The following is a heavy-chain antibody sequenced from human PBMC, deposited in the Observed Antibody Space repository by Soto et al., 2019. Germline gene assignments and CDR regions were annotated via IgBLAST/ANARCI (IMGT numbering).Heavy chain of an antibody. CDR1: GFTFSSYS. D-gene: IGHD2-15*01. CDR3: ARDPYTGHCSXGSCYPTAYYYYYGMDV. Sequence: PGESLRLSCAASGFTFSSYSMNWVRQAPGKGLEWVSSISSSSSYIYYADSVKGRFTISRDNAKNSLYLQMNSLRAEDTAVYYCARDPYTGHCSXGSCYPTAYYYYYGMDVWGQGTTVTVSS. CDR2: ISSSSSYI. V-gene: IGHV3-21*01. J-gene: IGHJ6*01.